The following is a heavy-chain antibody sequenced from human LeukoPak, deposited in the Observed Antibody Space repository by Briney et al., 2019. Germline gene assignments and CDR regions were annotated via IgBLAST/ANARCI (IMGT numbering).Heavy chain of an antibody. CDR1: GGTFSSYA. Sequence: SVKVSFKASGGTFSSYAISWVRQAPGQGLEWMGGIIPIFGTANYAQKFQGRVTITTDESTSTAYMELSSLRSEDTAVYYCARVPTYYYGSGSPPSYYYYYMDVWGKGTTVTVS. CDR2: IIPIFGTA. V-gene: IGHV1-69*05. CDR3: ARVPTYYYGSGSPPSYYYYYMDV. D-gene: IGHD3-10*01. J-gene: IGHJ6*03.